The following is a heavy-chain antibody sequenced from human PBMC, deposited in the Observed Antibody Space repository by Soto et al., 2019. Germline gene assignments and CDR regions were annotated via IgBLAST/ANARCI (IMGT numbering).Heavy chain of an antibody. CDR2: IIPIFGTA. CDR1: GGTFSSYA. CDR3: ARGPLRVATIFGGNRQGLERWFDP. Sequence: SVEVSCKASGGTFSSYAISWVRQAPGQGLEWMGGIIPIFGTANYAQKFQGRVTITADESTSTAYMELSSLRSEDTAVYYCARGPLRVATIFGGNRQGLERWFDPWGQGTLVTVSS. V-gene: IGHV1-69*13. D-gene: IGHD3-3*01. J-gene: IGHJ5*02.